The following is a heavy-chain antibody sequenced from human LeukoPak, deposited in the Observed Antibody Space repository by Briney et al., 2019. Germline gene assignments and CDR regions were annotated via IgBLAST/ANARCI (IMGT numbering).Heavy chain of an antibody. Sequence: SGPTLVKPTQTLTLTCTFSGFSLSTSGVGVGWIRQPPGKALEWLALIYWKDDKRDSPSLKSRLTITKDTSKNQVVLTMTNMDPVDTATYYCAHCPYYDFWSGYPPFDCWGQGTLVTVSS. CDR1: GFSLSTSGVG. CDR2: IYWKDDK. V-gene: IGHV2-5*01. CDR3: AHCPYYDFWSGYPPFDC. J-gene: IGHJ4*02. D-gene: IGHD3-3*01.